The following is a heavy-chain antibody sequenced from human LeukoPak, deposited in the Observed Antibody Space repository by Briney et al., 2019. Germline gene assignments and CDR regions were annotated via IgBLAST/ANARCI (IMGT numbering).Heavy chain of an antibody. D-gene: IGHD6-13*01. Sequence: GRSLRLSCAASGFTFDDYAMHWVREAPGKGLEWVSGISWNSGSIGYADSVKGRFTISRDNAKNSLYLQMNSLRAEDMASYYCAKGAAAVKLYYFDYWGQGTLVTVSS. J-gene: IGHJ4*02. V-gene: IGHV3-9*03. CDR3: AKGAAAVKLYYFDY. CDR2: ISWNSGSI. CDR1: GFTFDDYA.